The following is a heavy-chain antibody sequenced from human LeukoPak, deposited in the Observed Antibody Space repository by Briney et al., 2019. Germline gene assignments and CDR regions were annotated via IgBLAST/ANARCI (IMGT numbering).Heavy chain of an antibody. CDR3: AKDWRGESDAFDI. D-gene: IGHD3-16*01. J-gene: IGHJ3*02. Sequence: GRSLRLACAASGFTFDDYAMHWVRHAPGKGLEWVSGISWNSGSIVYADSVKGRFTISRDNAKNSLYLQMNSLRAEDTALDYCAKDWRGESDAFDIWGQGPMVPVS. V-gene: IGHV3-9*01. CDR1: GFTFDDYA. CDR2: ISWNSGSI.